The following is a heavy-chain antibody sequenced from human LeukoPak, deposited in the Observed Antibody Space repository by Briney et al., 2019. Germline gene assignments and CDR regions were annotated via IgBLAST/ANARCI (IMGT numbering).Heavy chain of an antibody. D-gene: IGHD6-19*01. CDR1: GFIFRSYS. CDR3: VAGTTY. Sequence: GGSLRLSCAASGFIFRSYSMIWVRQAPGKGLERVAIIKQDGSQKYYVDSVKGRFTISRDNARNSLYLQMNSLRAEDTAVYWAVAGTTYWGQGTLVTVSS. CDR2: IKQDGSQK. J-gene: IGHJ4*02. V-gene: IGHV3-7*03.